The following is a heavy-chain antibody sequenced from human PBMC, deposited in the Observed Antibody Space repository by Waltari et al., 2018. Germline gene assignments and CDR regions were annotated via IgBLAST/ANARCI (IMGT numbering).Heavy chain of an antibody. D-gene: IGHD3-10*01. CDR2: IKHDGSEK. Sequence: EVRLVESGGGLVQPGGSLRLSCAVPGFTFNTCWLDWDRQARGKGPEWVANIKHDGSEKHYVDSVKGQFTISRDNAKNSLYLQMDSLRAEDTAVYYCARADTYYYGSGTHGCAFDIWGQGTMVTVSS. CDR3: ARADTYYYGSGTHGCAFDI. J-gene: IGHJ3*02. CDR1: GFTFNTCW. V-gene: IGHV3-7*01.